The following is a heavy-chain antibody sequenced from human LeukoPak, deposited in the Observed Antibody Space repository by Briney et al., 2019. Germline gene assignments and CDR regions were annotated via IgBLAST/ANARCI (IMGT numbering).Heavy chain of an antibody. D-gene: IGHD5-12*01. CDR2: INHGGII. CDR1: GESFSGYF. Sequence: PSETLSLTCAVYGESFSGYFWTWIRQPPGKGLEWIGEINHGGIINYNPFLKSRVTISVDTSKNQFSLKVTSLTAADTAVYYCARAPGTVAIDYWGQGTLVTVSS. J-gene: IGHJ4*02. CDR3: ARAPGTVAIDY. V-gene: IGHV4-34*01.